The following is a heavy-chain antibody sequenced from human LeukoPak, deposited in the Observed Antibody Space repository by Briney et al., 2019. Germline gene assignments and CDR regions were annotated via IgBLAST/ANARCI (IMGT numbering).Heavy chain of an antibody. J-gene: IGHJ4*02. CDR2: IYSDGST. Sequence: GGSLRLSCAASGFTVSTSYMSWVRQAPGKGLEWVSVIYSDGSTNYADSVKSRSTISRDNPKNTLSLQMKSLRPEDTAMYYRARGDYAGYSDFDSWGLGTLVTVSS. CDR1: GFTVSTSY. V-gene: IGHV3-66*02. D-gene: IGHD4-23*01. CDR3: ARGDYAGYSDFDS.